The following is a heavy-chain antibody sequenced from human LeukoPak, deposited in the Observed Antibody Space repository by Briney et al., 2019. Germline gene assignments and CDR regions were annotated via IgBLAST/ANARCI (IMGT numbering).Heavy chain of an antibody. V-gene: IGHV4-59*01. J-gene: IGHJ4*02. CDR2: IYHSGST. CDR3: ARGQWLPVFDF. D-gene: IGHD3-22*01. Sequence: TSETLSLTCSVSGGFNTHYYWSWIRQPPGKGLEWIGYIYHSGSTNYNPSLKSRVTISVDTSKNHFSLKLSSVTAADTAVYYCARGQWLPVFDFWGQGTLVTVSS. CDR1: GGFNTHYY.